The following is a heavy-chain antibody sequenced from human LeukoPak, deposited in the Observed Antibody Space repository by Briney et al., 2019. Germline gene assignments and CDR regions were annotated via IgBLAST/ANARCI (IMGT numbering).Heavy chain of an antibody. D-gene: IGHD6-25*01. CDR1: GLTVSSNC. CDR3: AKDRRLAAFDY. Sequence: GGSLRLSCAASGLTVSSNCMSWVRQAPGKGLEWVSFIYSGGSTYYTDSVKGRFTISRDNSKNTLYLQMNSLRAEDTAVYYCAKDRRLAAFDYGGQGTLVTVSS. CDR2: IYSGGST. V-gene: IGHV3-53*01. J-gene: IGHJ4*02.